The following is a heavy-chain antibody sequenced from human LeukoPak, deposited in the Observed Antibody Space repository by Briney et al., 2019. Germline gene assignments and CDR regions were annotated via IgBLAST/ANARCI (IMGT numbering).Heavy chain of an antibody. J-gene: IGHJ4*02. CDR2: ISGSGGIT. CDR1: GFTFSSKA. V-gene: IGHV3-23*01. CDR3: GKEMGGNYSPFDY. D-gene: IGHD1-26*01. Sequence: PGGSLRLSCGASGFTFSSKAMSWVRQAPGKGLEWVSLISGSGGITYYADSVKGRFTISRDNSKNTLYLQMNSLRAEDTAVYYCGKEMGGNYSPFDYWGQGTLVTVSS.